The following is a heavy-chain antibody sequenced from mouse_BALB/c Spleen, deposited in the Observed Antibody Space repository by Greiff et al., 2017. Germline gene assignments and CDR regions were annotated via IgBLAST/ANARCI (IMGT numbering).Heavy chain of an antibody. Sequence: EVKLMESGGGLVQPGGSRKLSCAASGFTFSSFGMHWVRQAPEKGLEWVAYISSGSSTIYYADTVKGRFTISRDNPKNTLFLQMTSLRSEDTAMYYCARYGNLDYYAMDYWGQGTSVTVSS. CDR3: ARYGNLDYYAMDY. D-gene: IGHD2-1*01. CDR2: ISSGSSTI. CDR1: GFTFSSFG. J-gene: IGHJ4*01. V-gene: IGHV5-17*02.